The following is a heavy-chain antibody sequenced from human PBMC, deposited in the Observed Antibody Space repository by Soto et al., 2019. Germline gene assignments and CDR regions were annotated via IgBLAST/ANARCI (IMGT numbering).Heavy chain of an antibody. V-gene: IGHV1-46*01. CDR2: INPSGGST. D-gene: IGHD6-6*01. Sequence: ASVKVSCKASGYTFTSYYMHWVRQAPGQGLEWMGIINPSGGSTGYAQKFQGRVTMTRDTSTSTVYMELSSLRSEDTAVYYCARDFIAARIVEAFDIWGQGTMVTVSS. CDR1: GYTFTSYY. J-gene: IGHJ3*02. CDR3: ARDFIAARIVEAFDI.